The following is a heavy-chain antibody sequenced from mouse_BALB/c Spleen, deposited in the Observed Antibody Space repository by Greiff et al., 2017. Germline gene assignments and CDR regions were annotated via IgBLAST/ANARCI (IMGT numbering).Heavy chain of an antibody. D-gene: IGHD1-1*01. CDR2: ILPGSGST. V-gene: IGHV1-9*01. CDR1: GYTFSSYW. Sequence: QVQLQQSGAELMKPGASVKISCKATGYTFSSYWIEWVKQRPGHGLEWIGEILPGSGSTNYNEKFKGKATFTADTSSNTAYMQLSSLTSEDSAVYYCARGGVVAPAMDYWGQGTSVTVSS. J-gene: IGHJ4*01. CDR3: ARGGVVAPAMDY.